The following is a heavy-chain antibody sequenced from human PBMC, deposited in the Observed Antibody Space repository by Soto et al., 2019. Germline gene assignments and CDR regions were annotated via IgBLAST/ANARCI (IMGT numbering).Heavy chain of an antibody. D-gene: IGHD6-6*01. Sequence: PGGSLRLSCAASGFTFSDYYMSWIRQAPGKGLEWVSYISSSGSTIYYADSVKGRFTISRDNAKNSLYLQMNSLRAEDTAVYYCARERLYSSSSKVYYYYYMDVWGKGTTVTVSS. CDR2: ISSSGSTI. J-gene: IGHJ6*03. CDR3: ARERLYSSSSKVYYYYYMDV. CDR1: GFTFSDYY. V-gene: IGHV3-11*01.